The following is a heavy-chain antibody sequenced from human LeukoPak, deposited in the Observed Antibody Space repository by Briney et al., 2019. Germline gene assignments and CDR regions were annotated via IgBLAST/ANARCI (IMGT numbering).Heavy chain of an antibody. Sequence: GGSLRLSCAVSGFTFSDHYMTWIRQAPGKGLEYISYLSNRGSDIFYADSVKGRFSISRDNAKNSLYLQMNSPRVEDTAMYYCARGHWGLDYWGQGTLVTVSS. CDR2: LSNRGSDI. CDR1: GFTFSDHY. V-gene: IGHV3-11*01. D-gene: IGHD7-27*01. CDR3: ARGHWGLDY. J-gene: IGHJ4*02.